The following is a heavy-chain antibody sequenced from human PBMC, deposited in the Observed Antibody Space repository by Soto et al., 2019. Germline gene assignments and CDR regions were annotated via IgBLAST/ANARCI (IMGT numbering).Heavy chain of an antibody. CDR2: INSDGSST. D-gene: IGHD6-19*01. CDR1: GFTFSSYW. CDR3: ARYSSGWNAFDY. Sequence: GGSLRLSCAASGFTFSSYWMHWVRQAPGKGLAWVSRINSDGSSTSYADSVKGRFTISRDNAKNTLYLQMNSLRAEDTAVYYCARYSSGWNAFDYWGQGTLVTVSS. V-gene: IGHV3-74*01. J-gene: IGHJ4*02.